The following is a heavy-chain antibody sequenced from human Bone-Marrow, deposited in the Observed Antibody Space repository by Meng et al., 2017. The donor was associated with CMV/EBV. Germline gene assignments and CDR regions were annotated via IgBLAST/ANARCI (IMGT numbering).Heavy chain of an antibody. V-gene: IGHV4-39*07. J-gene: IGHJ6*02. D-gene: IGHD3-3*01. CDR1: GGSITSNNYF. CDR2: IYYSGST. Sequence: SETLSLTCTISGGSITSNNYFWGWIRQPPGKGLEWIGSIYYSGSTYYNPSLKSRVTISVDTSKNQFSLKLSSVTAADTAVYYCARDQKGYDFWSGYYNYYYYGMDVWGQGTTVTVSS. CDR3: ARDQKGYDFWSGYYNYYYYGMDV.